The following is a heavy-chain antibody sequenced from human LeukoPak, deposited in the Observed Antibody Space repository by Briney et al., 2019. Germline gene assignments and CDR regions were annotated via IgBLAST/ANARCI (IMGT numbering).Heavy chain of an antibody. CDR3: ARGGSYVDY. CDR2: IYYSGST. Sequence: SETLSLTCTVSGGSISSRYWTWIRQSPGKGLEWIGYIYYSGSTNYNPSLKSRVTVSVDTSENQFSLKLSSVTAADTAVYYCARGGSYVDYWGQGTLVTVSS. J-gene: IGHJ4*02. V-gene: IGHV4-59*11. CDR1: GGSISSRY. D-gene: IGHD1-26*01.